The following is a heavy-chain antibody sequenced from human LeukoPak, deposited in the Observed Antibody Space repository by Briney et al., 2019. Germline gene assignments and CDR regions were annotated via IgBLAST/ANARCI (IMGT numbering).Heavy chain of an antibody. V-gene: IGHV3-33*01. CDR3: AREGCSSASCPRGDAFDI. Sequence: GKSLRLSCAASGFTFSSFVMHWVRQAPGKGLEWVAVIWSDESEKDFADSVKGRFTISRDNSENTLYLQMNSLRVKDTAVYYCAREGCSSASCPRGDAFDIWGQGTLVTVSS. J-gene: IGHJ3*02. D-gene: IGHD2-2*01. CDR1: GFTFSSFV. CDR2: IWSDESEK.